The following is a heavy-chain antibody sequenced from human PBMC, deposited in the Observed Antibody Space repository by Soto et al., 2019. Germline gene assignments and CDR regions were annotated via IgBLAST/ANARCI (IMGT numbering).Heavy chain of an antibody. J-gene: IGHJ4*02. D-gene: IGHD2-8*01. Sequence: LSLTGTVSCGSISSGDYYWSWIRQPPVEGLEWIGYIYYSGSTYYNPSLKSRVTISVDTSKSQFSLKLSSVTAADTAVYYCARDGGYCTNGVCPDRFDYWGQGTLVTVSS. CDR3: ARDGGYCTNGVCPDRFDY. CDR1: CGSISSGDYY. CDR2: IYYSGST. V-gene: IGHV4-30-4*01.